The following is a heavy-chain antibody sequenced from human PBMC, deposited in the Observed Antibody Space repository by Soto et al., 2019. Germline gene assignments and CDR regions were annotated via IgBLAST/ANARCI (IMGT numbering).Heavy chain of an antibody. J-gene: IGHJ3*02. D-gene: IGHD2-15*01. Sequence: QLQLQESGPGLVKPSETLSLTCTVSGGSISSSSYYWGWIRQPPGKGLEWIGSIYYSGSTYYNPSLKSRVTISVDTSKNQFSLKLSSVTAADTAVYYCASTYCSGGSCYSGFVAAFDIWGQGTMVTVSS. CDR2: IYYSGST. CDR3: ASTYCSGGSCYSGFVAAFDI. CDR1: GGSISSSSYY. V-gene: IGHV4-39*01.